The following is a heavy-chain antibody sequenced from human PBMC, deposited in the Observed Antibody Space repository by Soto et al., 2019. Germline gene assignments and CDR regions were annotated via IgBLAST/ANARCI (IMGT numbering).Heavy chain of an antibody. CDR2: ITGDGTTT. V-gene: IGHV3-74*01. D-gene: IGHD3-16*01. Sequence: EVQLVESGGGLVQPGGSLRLSCAASGFTFTSFSMHWVRQAPGKGLVGVSRITGDGTTTIYVDSVKGRFTISRDNAKNALYLQMTCLGVEDTGVYYCARGGYGGENWGQGTLVTVSS. CDR3: ARGGYGGEN. J-gene: IGHJ1*01. CDR1: GFTFTSFS.